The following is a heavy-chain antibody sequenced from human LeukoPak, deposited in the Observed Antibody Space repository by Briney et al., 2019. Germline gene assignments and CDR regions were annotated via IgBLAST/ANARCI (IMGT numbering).Heavy chain of an antibody. CDR1: GYTFTSYG. D-gene: IGHD3-9*01. CDR2: IGAYNGNT. Sequence: ASVKVSCKASGYTFTSYGISWVRQAPGQGLEWMGWIGAYNGNTNYAQKLQGRVTMTTDTSTSTAYMELRSLRSDDTAVYYCARDIQMGDILTGYISYYYYHMDVWGKGTTVTVSS. CDR3: ARDIQMGDILTGYISYYYYHMDV. J-gene: IGHJ6*03. V-gene: IGHV1-18*01.